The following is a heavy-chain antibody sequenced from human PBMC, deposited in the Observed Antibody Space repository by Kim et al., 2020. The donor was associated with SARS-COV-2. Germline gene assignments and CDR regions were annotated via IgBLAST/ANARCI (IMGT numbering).Heavy chain of an antibody. J-gene: IGHJ6*02. D-gene: IGHD1-1*01. Sequence: KLQGRVTITADESTSTADMELSSLRSEDTAVYYCAREDGTHPYYYYGMDVWGQGTTVTVSS. CDR3: AREDGTHPYYYYGMDV. V-gene: IGHV1-69*01.